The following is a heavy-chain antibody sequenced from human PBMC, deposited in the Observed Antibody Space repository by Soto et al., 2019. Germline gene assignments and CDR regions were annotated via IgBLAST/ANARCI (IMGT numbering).Heavy chain of an antibody. CDR1: GDAISNFY. Sequence: LQESGPRLVKPSETLSLKCSVSGDAISNFYWSWIRQTPERGLEWIGCVHESGSTDYNPSLKGRVTISLDTSKSHFSLSLRSATAADTAAYYWARGTRALISSLVGYCGQGIPVTVSS. V-gene: IGHV4-59*01. D-gene: IGHD2-21*01. CDR3: ARGTRALISSLVGY. J-gene: IGHJ4*02. CDR2: VHESGST.